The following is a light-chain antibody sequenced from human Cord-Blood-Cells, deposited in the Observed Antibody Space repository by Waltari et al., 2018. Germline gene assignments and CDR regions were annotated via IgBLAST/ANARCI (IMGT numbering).Light chain of an antibody. CDR2: AAS. CDR1: QSISSY. Sequence: DIQMTQSPSSLSASVGDRVTITCRASQSISSYVNWYQQKPGKAPKLLIYAASSLESGVPARFSGSGSGTEFTLTISSLQPEDFATYYCQQGYSTPLTFGGGTKVEIK. J-gene: IGKJ4*01. CDR3: QQGYSTPLT. V-gene: IGKV1-39*01.